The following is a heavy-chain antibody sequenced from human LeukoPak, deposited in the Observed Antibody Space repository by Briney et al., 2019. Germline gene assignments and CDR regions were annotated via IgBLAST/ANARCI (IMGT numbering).Heavy chain of an antibody. CDR3: ATLWQQLVLGYFQH. Sequence: GGSLRLSCAASGFTFSGYGMSWVRQAPGKGLEWVSAISGSGGSTYYADSVKGRFTISRDNSKNTLYLQMNSLRAEDTAVYYCATLWQQLVLGYFQHWGQGTLVTVSS. D-gene: IGHD6-13*01. V-gene: IGHV3-23*01. CDR2: ISGSGGST. J-gene: IGHJ1*01. CDR1: GFTFSGYG.